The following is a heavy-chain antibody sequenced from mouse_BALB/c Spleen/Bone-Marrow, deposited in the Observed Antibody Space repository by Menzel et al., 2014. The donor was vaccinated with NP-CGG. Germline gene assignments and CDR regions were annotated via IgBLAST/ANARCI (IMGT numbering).Heavy chain of an antibody. CDR1: GYTFTSYR. Sequence: VKLMESGAELVKPGAPVKLSCKASGYTFTSYRMNWVKQRPGRGLEWIGRIDPSDSETHYNQKFKDKATLTVDKSSSTAYIQLSSLTSEDSAVYYCARSHGYYPYWYFDVWGAGTTVTVSS. D-gene: IGHD2-3*01. J-gene: IGHJ1*01. CDR3: ARSHGYYPYWYFDV. V-gene: IGHV1-69*02. CDR2: IDPSDSET.